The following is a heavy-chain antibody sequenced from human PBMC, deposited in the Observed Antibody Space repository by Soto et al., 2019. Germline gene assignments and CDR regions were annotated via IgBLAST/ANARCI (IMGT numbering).Heavy chain of an antibody. Sequence: QLQLQESGPGLVKPSETLSLTCAVSGGSISSSSSYWGWIRQPPVKGLEWIGSINHRGSTYYNPPLNRRVTKSVDTSKNQFSLKLNSVTAADTAVYFCAKTGFWSGYRVVDYWGQGTLVTVSS. CDR2: INHRGST. CDR1: GGSISSSSSY. CDR3: AKTGFWSGYRVVDY. V-gene: IGHV4-39*01. D-gene: IGHD3-3*01. J-gene: IGHJ4*02.